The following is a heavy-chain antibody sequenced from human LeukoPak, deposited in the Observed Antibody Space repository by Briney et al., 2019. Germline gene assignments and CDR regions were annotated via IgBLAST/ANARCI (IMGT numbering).Heavy chain of an antibody. Sequence: SETLSLTCTVSGGPISSYYWSWIRQPPGKGLEWIGYIYYSGSTNYNPSLKSRVTISVDTSKNQFSLKLSSVTAADTAVYYCARSARESGSYAFDIWGQGTMVTVSS. CDR1: GGPISSYY. CDR2: IYYSGST. D-gene: IGHD3-10*01. V-gene: IGHV4-59*01. CDR3: ARSARESGSYAFDI. J-gene: IGHJ3*02.